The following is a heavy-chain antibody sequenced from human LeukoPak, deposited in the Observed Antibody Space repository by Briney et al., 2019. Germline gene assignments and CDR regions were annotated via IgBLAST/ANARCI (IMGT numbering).Heavy chain of an antibody. CDR2: IYYDGSNK. J-gene: IGHJ4*02. Sequence: PGGSLRLSCAASGFSFRSYVMQCVRQAPGKGLEWVAVIYYDGSNKYYADSVKGRFTISRDNSKNTLYLQMNSLRAEDTAVYYCATLRSDSSGWYYFDYWGQGTLVTVSS. V-gene: IGHV3-33*01. D-gene: IGHD6-19*01. CDR3: ATLRSDSSGWYYFDY. CDR1: GFSFRSYV.